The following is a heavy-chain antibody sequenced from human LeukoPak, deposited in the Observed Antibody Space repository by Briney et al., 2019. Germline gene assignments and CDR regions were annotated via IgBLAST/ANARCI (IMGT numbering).Heavy chain of an antibody. CDR2: ISADSYYT. V-gene: IGHV3-23*01. D-gene: IGHD5-18*01. CDR1: GFTFSSHA. CDR3: ANFVDTSMGGNDY. J-gene: IGHJ4*02. Sequence: PGGSLRLSCAASGFTFSSHAMSWVRQAPGKGLGWVSAISADSYYTYYADSVQGRFTISRDNSKNTLYLHMNSLRAEDTALYFCANFVDTSMGGNDYWGQGTLVTVSS.